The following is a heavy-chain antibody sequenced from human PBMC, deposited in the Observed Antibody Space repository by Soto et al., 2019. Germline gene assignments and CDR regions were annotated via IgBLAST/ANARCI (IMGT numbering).Heavy chain of an antibody. J-gene: IGHJ5*02. V-gene: IGHV4-31*01. CDR3: ASALTTVTLFAP. CDR1: GGSISSGGYY. D-gene: IGHD4-17*01. Sequence: QVQLQESGPGLVKPSQTLSLTCTVSGGSISSGGYYWSWIRQHPGKGLEWIGYIYYSGSTHYNPSLKSPVTTSVDTSQTRFSLKLSSVTAADTAVYYCASALTTVTLFAPWGQGTLVTVSS. CDR2: IYYSGST.